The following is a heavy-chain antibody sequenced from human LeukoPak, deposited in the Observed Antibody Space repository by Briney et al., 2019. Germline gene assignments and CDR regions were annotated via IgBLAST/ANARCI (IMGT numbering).Heavy chain of an antibody. D-gene: IGHD3-22*01. J-gene: IGHJ6*03. CDR2: INPSGGST. CDR1: GYTFTSYY. V-gene: IGHV1-46*01. CDR3: QLSGYYYDSSGVSYMDV. Sequence: ASVKVSCKASGYTFTSYYMHWVRQAPGQGLEWMGIINPSGGSTSYAQKFQGRVTMTRDTSTSTVYMELSSLRSEDTAVYYCQLSGYYYDSSGVSYMDVWGRGTTVTVSS.